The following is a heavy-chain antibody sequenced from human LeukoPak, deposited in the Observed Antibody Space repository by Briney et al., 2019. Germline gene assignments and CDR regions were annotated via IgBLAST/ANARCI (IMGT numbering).Heavy chain of an antibody. CDR3: ARDRGSHELDY. CDR2: ISGSGGST. J-gene: IGHJ4*02. D-gene: IGHD3-10*01. CDR1: GFTFSSYA. V-gene: IGHV3-23*01. Sequence: GGSLRLSCAASGFTFSSYAMSWVRQAPGKGLEWVSAISGSGGSTYYADSVKGRFTISRDNAKNSLYLQMNSLRAEDTAVYYCARDRGSHELDYWGQGTLVTVSS.